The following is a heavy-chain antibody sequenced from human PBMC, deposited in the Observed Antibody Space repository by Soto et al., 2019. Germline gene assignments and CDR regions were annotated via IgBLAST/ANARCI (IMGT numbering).Heavy chain of an antibody. CDR2: INAGNGNT. V-gene: IGHV1-3*01. Sequence: GASVKASCKASGYPFTSYAMHWVRQAPGQRLEWMGWINAGNGNTKYSQKLQGRVTMTTDTSTSTAYMELRSLRSDDTAVYYCARWIEPPYNWFDPWGQGTLVTVSS. CDR3: ARWIEPPYNWFDP. J-gene: IGHJ5*02. CDR1: GYPFTSYA. D-gene: IGHD5-18*01.